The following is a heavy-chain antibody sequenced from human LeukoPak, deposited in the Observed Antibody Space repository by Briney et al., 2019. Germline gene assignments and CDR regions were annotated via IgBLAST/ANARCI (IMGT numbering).Heavy chain of an antibody. CDR1: GIPIRHYD. D-gene: IGHD3-22*01. J-gene: IGHJ4*02. Sequence: PGASQTLSCTSSGIPIRHYDLRWLRQAPGTGLEWVSAIGGSGGTYYADSMKGRFTISRDNSKNALYLQMNGLRAEDTAVYYCGIRDTSAYYVFWGQGTLVTVSS. CDR3: GIRDTSAYYVF. V-gene: IGHV3-23*01. CDR2: IGGSGGT.